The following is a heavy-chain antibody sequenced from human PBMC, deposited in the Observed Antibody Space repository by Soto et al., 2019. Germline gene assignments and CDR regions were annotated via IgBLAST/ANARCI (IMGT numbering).Heavy chain of an antibody. CDR2: IIPILDIA. Sequence: QVQLVQSGAEVKKPGSSVKVSCKPSGGTFSSYTINWVRQAPGQGLEWMGRIIPILDIAIYALRFQGRVTITADKSTSPASRELSSLRSDDTAVYYCALAASVPLGVNHTQGGFDPWGLGTLVTVSS. CDR3: ALAASVPLGVNHTQGGFDP. V-gene: IGHV1-69*02. CDR1: GGTFSSYT. J-gene: IGHJ5*02. D-gene: IGHD3-10*01.